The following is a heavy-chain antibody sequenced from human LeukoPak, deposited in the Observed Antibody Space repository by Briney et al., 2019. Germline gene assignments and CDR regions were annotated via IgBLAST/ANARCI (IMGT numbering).Heavy chain of an antibody. Sequence: GGSLRLSCAASGFTFRTYAASWVRQAPGKGLEWVSAISGSGGSTYYADSVKGRFTIFRDNSKNMLYLQMNTLRAEDTAVYYCAKGSGFWSGYDAFDIWGQGTMVTVSS. J-gene: IGHJ3*02. CDR2: ISGSGGST. D-gene: IGHD3-3*01. CDR1: GFTFRTYA. V-gene: IGHV3-23*01. CDR3: AKGSGFWSGYDAFDI.